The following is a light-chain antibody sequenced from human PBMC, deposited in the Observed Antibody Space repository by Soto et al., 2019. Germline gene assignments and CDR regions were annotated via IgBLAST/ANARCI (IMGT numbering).Light chain of an antibody. J-gene: IGLJ1*01. CDR3: CSYAGSSTFLYV. V-gene: IGLV2-23*02. Sequence: QSVLTQPASVSGSPGQSLTISCTGTSSDVGSYNLVSWYQQHPGKAPKLMIYEVNKRPSGVSNRFSGSKSGNTASLTISGLQAEDEADYYCCSYAGSSTFLYVFGTGTKVTVL. CDR2: EVN. CDR1: SSDVGSYNL.